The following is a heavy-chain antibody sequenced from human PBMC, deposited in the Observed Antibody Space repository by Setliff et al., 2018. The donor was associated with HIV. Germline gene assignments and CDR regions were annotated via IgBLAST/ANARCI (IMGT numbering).Heavy chain of an antibody. CDR3: ARLSKYYDFWTPDS. Sequence: GESLKISCKGSRYSFSNYWIAWVRQMPGKGLEWMGIICPGDSETRYSPSFQGQVTMFAGKSISTAYLQWSSLKASDTALYYCARLSKYYDFWTPDSWGQGTLVTVSS. V-gene: IGHV5-51*01. CDR2: ICPGDSET. CDR1: RYSFSNYW. D-gene: IGHD3-3*01. J-gene: IGHJ4*02.